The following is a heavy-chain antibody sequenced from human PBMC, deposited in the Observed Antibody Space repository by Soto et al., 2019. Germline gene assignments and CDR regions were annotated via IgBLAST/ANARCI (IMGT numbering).Heavy chain of an antibody. CDR3: ARKDKSGYFNWFGP. CDR1: GYRFTSYW. D-gene: IGHD3-22*01. CDR2: IFPSDSDT. V-gene: IGHV5-51*01. J-gene: IGHJ5*02. Sequence: GESLKISCRTSGYRFTSYWIAWVRQMPGKGLEWTGIIFPSDSDTRYSPSFQGQVTISADRSTSTVFLQWASLKASDTAVYFCARKDKSGYFNWFGPWGQGTLVTVSS.